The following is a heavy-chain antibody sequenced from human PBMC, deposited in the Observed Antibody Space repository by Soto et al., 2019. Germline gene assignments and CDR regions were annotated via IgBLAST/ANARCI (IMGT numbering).Heavy chain of an antibody. V-gene: IGHV3-53*01. D-gene: IGHD3-3*01. CDR3: TRGKTYYDFWSGYYTDYYYGMDG. Sequence: GGSLRLSCAASGFTVSSNYMSWARQAPGKGLEWVSVIYSGGSTYYADSVKGRFTISRDNSKNTLYLQMNSLRAEDTAVYYCTRGKTYYDFWSGYYTDYYYGMDGWGPGTTVTICS. J-gene: IGHJ6*02. CDR2: IYSGGST. CDR1: GFTVSSNY.